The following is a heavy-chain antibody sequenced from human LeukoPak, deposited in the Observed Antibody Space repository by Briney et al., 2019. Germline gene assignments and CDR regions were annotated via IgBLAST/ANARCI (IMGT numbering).Heavy chain of an antibody. J-gene: IGHJ6*02. CDR2: IWYDGSNK. V-gene: IGHV3-33*08. CDR3: ASPTYYYYGMDV. Sequence: GGSLRLSCAASGFTFSSYAMYWVRQAPGKGLEWVAVIWYDGSNKYYADSVKGRFTISRDNSKNTLYLQMNSLRAEDTAVYYCASPTYYYYGMDVWGQGTTVTVSS. CDR1: GFTFSSYA.